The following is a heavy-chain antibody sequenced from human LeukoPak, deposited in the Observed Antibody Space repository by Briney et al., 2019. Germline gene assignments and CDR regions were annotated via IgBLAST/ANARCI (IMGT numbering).Heavy chain of an antibody. J-gene: IGHJ4*02. D-gene: IGHD5-12*01. Sequence: SVKVSCKASGGTFSSYAISWARQAPGQGLEWMGGIIPIFGTANYAQKFQGRVTITADESTSTAYMELSSLRSEDTAVYYCARDPYSGYGGGYWGQGTLVTVSS. CDR3: ARDPYSGYGGGY. CDR1: GGTFSSYA. CDR2: IIPIFGTA. V-gene: IGHV1-69*13.